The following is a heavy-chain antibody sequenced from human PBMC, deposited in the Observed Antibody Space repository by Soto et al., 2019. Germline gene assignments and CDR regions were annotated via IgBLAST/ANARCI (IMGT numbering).Heavy chain of an antibody. CDR3: ARVWSGSPWMDV. CDR2: ISAYNGNT. V-gene: IGHV1-18*01. CDR1: CFTFTRYG. Sequence: GSVKVSCKASCFTFTRYGISWVGQAPGQGLEWMGWISAYNGNTNYAQKLQGRVTMTTDTSTSTAYMELRSLRSDDTAVYYCARVWSGSPWMDVWGKGTTVTVSS. J-gene: IGHJ6*04. D-gene: IGHD3-3*01.